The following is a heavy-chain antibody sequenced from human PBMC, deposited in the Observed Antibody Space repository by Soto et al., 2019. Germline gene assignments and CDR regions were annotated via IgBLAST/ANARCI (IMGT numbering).Heavy chain of an antibody. CDR1: GFTVSNNY. Sequence: EVQLVESGGGLVQPGGSQRLSCAASGFTVSNNYMTWVRQAPGKGLEWVSVIYRGGSTYYADSVRGRFTISRDNSKNTLYLQMSSLRAEDTAVYYSARARFGGLAAIFADCWGQGTLVTVSS. J-gene: IGHJ4*02. CDR2: IYRGGST. D-gene: IGHD5-12*01. V-gene: IGHV3-66*01. CDR3: ARARFGGLAAIFADC.